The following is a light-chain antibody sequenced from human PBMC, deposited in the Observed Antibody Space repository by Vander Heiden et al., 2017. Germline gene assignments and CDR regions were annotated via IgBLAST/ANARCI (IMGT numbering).Light chain of an antibody. Sequence: EIVLTQSPGTLSVSPGERATLYCRASQSVSSSYLAWYQQKPGQAPRLLIYGASSRVTGIPDRFSGSGSGTDFTLTISRLEPEDFAVYYCQQYGSSPVITFGQGTRLEIK. CDR2: GAS. CDR3: QQYGSSPVIT. CDR1: QSVSSSY. V-gene: IGKV3-20*01. J-gene: IGKJ5*01.